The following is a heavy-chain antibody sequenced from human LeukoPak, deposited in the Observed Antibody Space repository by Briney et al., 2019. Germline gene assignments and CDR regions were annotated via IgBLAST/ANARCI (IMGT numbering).Heavy chain of an antibody. V-gene: IGHV3-74*01. CDR1: GFTFSSYW. J-gene: IGHJ4*02. CDR3: ARLKGIAAAGS. CDR2: INSDGSST. D-gene: IGHD6-13*01. Sequence: PGGSLRLSCTASGFTFSSYWMHWVRQAPGKGLVWVSRINSDGSSTSYADSVKGRFTISRDNAKNTLYLQMNSLRAEDTAVYYCARLKGIAAAGSWGQGTLVTVSS.